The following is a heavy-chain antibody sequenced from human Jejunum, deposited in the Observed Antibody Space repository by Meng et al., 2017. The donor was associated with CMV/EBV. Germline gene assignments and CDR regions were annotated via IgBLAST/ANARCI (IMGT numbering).Heavy chain of an antibody. J-gene: IGHJ6*02. V-gene: IGHV3-66*02. Sequence: GFTVSGNSLCWVRPAPGQGLEWVSIIYSGGTAYYADSVKGRFTISRDNSKNALSLQMGSLRAEDTAVYYCARQTVVAGSYYGMDVWGQGTTVTVSS. D-gene: IGHD2-2*01. CDR2: IYSGGTA. CDR3: ARQTVVAGSYYGMDV. CDR1: GFTVSGNS.